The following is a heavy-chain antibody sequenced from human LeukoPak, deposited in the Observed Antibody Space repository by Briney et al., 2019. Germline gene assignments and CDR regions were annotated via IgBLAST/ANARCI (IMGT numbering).Heavy chain of an antibody. V-gene: IGHV3-30*02. CDR1: GFTFSSYG. D-gene: IGHD2-15*01. CDR3: VKDMCGGSCTIDY. J-gene: IGHJ4*02. CDR2: IRYDGYNK. Sequence: GGSLRLSCAASGFTFSSYGMNWVRQGPGKGLEWVAFIRYDGYNKNYADSVKGRFTISRDNSKNTVYLQMNSLRAEDTALYYCVKDMCGGSCTIDYWGQGTLVTVSS.